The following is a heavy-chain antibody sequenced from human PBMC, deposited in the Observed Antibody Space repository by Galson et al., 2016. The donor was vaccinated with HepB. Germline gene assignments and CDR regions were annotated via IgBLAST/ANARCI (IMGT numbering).Heavy chain of an antibody. D-gene: IGHD6-19*01. CDR1: GYNFNNNW. CDR3: ARAIAVAGASHFDY. Sequence: QSGAEVKKPGESLKISCKASGYNFNNNWIAWVRQMPGKGLEWMGIIYPDNSDTRYSPSFQGQVTMSADKSISTAYLQWTSLKASDSAMYFCARAIAVAGASHFDYWGQGTLVTVSS. V-gene: IGHV5-51*01. J-gene: IGHJ4*02. CDR2: IYPDNSDT.